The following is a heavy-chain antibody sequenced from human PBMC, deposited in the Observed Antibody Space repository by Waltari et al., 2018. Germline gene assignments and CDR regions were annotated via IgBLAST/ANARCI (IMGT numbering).Heavy chain of an antibody. Sequence: QVQLVQSGAEVKKPGASVKISCKTSEYTFTSSYIHWVRQAPGQGLEWMGIINPSGGSTIYARKFQGRVTMTRETSTSTVYMELSSLGSEDTAVYYCARDTGALWMDVWGQGTTVTVSS. V-gene: IGHV1-46*01. D-gene: IGHD2-21*01. CDR1: EYTFTSSY. CDR2: INPSGGST. J-gene: IGHJ6*02. CDR3: ARDTGALWMDV.